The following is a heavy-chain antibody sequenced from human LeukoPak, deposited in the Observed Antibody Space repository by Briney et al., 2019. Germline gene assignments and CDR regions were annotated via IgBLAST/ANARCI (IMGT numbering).Heavy chain of an antibody. D-gene: IGHD2-15*01. Sequence: GGSLQISCKASGYIFTSYWIGWVRQLPGKGLEWMGIIYTGDSDTRYSPSFQAQVPISADKSISTSYLQWSNLQASDTAMYYWARQIGPAYWFDLWGQGTLVTVSS. CDR2: IYTGDSDT. CDR3: ARQIGPAYWFDL. CDR1: GYIFTSYW. J-gene: IGHJ5*02. V-gene: IGHV5-51*01.